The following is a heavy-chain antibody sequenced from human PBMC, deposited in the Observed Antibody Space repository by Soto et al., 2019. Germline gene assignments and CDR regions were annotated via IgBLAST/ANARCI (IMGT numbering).Heavy chain of an antibody. CDR2: ISAYNGNT. Sequence: ASVKVSCKASGYTFTSYGISWVRQAPGQGLEWMGWISAYNGNTNYAQKLQGRVTMTTDTSTTTAYMELRNLSSDDTAVYYCGRGRSAQIAVFYWCQGTPVTLSS. CDR3: GRGRSAQIAVFY. CDR1: GYTFTSYG. J-gene: IGHJ4*02. V-gene: IGHV1-18*01. D-gene: IGHD3-16*01.